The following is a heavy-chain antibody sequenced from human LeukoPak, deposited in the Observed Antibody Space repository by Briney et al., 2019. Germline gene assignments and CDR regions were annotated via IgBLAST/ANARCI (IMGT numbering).Heavy chain of an antibody. Sequence: GGSLRLSCAASGFTFSSYAMSWVRQAPGKGPEWVSAISGSGGSTYYADSVKGRFTISRDNSKNTLYLQMNSLRAEDTAVYYCAKDPCTNGVCYPFPYYFDYWGQGTLVTVSS. V-gene: IGHV3-23*01. J-gene: IGHJ4*02. CDR1: GFTFSSYA. CDR3: AKDPCTNGVCYPFPYYFDY. D-gene: IGHD2-8*01. CDR2: ISGSGGST.